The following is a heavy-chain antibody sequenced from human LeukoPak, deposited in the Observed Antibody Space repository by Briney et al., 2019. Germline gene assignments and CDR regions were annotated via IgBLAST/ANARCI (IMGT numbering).Heavy chain of an antibody. D-gene: IGHD2-2*01. Sequence: KPSETLSLTCTVSDGSISSGSYYWSWIRQPAGKGLEWIGRIYTSGSTNYNPSLKSRVTMSVDTSKNQFSLKLSSVTAADTAVYYCARHIVPAGETDDAFDIWGQGTVVTVSS. J-gene: IGHJ3*02. CDR2: IYTSGST. CDR3: ARHIVPAGETDDAFDI. CDR1: DGSISSGSYY. V-gene: IGHV4-61*02.